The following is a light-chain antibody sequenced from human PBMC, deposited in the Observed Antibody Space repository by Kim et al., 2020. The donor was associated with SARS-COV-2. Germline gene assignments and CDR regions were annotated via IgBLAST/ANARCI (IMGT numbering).Light chain of an antibody. Sequence: ASVGDRVTITCRASQDIANSLAWYQQKPGTVPKLLIYAASNLQSGVPSRFSGSGSGTEFTLTIGSLQTEDVATYYCQKYNTAPWTFGPGTKVDIK. CDR2: AAS. V-gene: IGKV1-27*01. CDR3: QKYNTAPWT. CDR1: QDIANS. J-gene: IGKJ1*01.